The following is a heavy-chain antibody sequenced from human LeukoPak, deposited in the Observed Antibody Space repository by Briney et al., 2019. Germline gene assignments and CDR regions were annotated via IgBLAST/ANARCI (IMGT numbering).Heavy chain of an antibody. J-gene: IGHJ4*02. V-gene: IGHV3-33*01. CDR1: GFTFSSYG. CDR2: IWYDGSNK. Sequence: PGGSLRLSCAASGFTFSSYGMHWVRQAPGKGLEWVAVIWYDGSNKYYADSVKGRFTISRDNSKNTLYLQMNSLRAEDTAVYYCARGDSSSWTPFDYRGQGTLVTVSS. D-gene: IGHD6-13*01. CDR3: ARGDSSSWTPFDY.